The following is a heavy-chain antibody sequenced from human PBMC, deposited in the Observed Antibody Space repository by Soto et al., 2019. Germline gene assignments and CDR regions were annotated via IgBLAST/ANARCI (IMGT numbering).Heavy chain of an antibody. V-gene: IGHV2-5*01. Sequence: ESCPTLVNPTQTLTLTCTFSGFSLTSGVVGVGWIRQPPGEALEWLALIYWNDEQYYNPSLRNRLTITRDTSKNQVVLTMTNMDPVDTATYYCAHRLPGPSGYDVWGQGTTVTVSS. CDR2: IYWNDEQ. CDR1: GFSLTSGVVG. J-gene: IGHJ6*02. CDR3: AHRLPGPSGYDV. D-gene: IGHD6-13*01.